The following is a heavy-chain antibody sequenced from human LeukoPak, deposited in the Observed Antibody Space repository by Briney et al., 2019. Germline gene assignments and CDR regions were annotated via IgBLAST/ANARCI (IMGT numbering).Heavy chain of an antibody. CDR2: INPNSGGT. D-gene: IGHD6-25*01. CDR3: ARGTAAGVSSPNY. Sequence: ASVKVSCKASGYTFTVYYMHWVRLAPGQGLGWMGWINPNSGGTNYSQKFRGRVTMTRDTSISTAYMELSRLTSDDTAVYYCARGTAAGVSSPNYWGQGTLVTVSS. V-gene: IGHV1-2*02. CDR1: GYTFTVYY. J-gene: IGHJ4*02.